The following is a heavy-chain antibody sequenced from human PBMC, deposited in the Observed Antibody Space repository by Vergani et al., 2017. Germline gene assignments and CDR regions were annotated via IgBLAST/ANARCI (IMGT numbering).Heavy chain of an antibody. Sequence: QLQLQESGPGLVKPSETLSLPCTVSGGPISSSSYYWGWIRQPPGKGLEWIGSIYYSGSTYYNPSLKSRVTISVDTSKNQFSLKLSSVTAADTAVYYCAREGGWFDPWGQGTLVTVSS. CDR1: GGPISSSSYY. CDR3: AREGGWFDP. CDR2: IYYSGST. J-gene: IGHJ5*02. V-gene: IGHV4-39*07.